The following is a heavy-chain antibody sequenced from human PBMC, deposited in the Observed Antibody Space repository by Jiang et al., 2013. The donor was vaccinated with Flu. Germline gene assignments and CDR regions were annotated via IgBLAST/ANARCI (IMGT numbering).Heavy chain of an antibody. D-gene: IGHD3/OR15-3a*01. CDR1: GFTFSRYW. CDR3: ARSGQLLDAPLGY. V-gene: IGHV3-74*01. J-gene: IGHJ4*02. CDR2: INSDGRST. Sequence: VQLVESGGGFVRPGGSLRLSCAASGFTFSRYWMHWVRQAPGKGLVWVSLINSDGRSTTYADSVKGRFIISRDNTKNTLYLQMNTLTAEDTAVYYCARSGQLLDAPLGYWGQGTLVT.